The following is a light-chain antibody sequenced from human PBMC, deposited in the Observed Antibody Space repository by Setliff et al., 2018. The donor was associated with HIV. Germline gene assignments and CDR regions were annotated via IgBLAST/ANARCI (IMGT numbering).Light chain of an antibody. CDR3: SSYAGSNIPYV. Sequence: QSVLTQPPSASGSPGQSVTISCTGTSSDVGGYNYVSWYQQHPGKAPKLMIYGVSKRPSGVPDRFSGSKSGNTASLTVSGLQAEDEADYYCSSYAGSNIPYVFGTGTKVTVL. CDR1: SSDVGGYNY. CDR2: GVS. J-gene: IGLJ1*01. V-gene: IGLV2-8*01.